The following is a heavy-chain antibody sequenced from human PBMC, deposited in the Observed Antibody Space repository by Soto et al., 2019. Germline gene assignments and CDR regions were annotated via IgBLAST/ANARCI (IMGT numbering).Heavy chain of an antibody. V-gene: IGHV3-48*01. J-gene: IGHJ4*02. D-gene: IGHD6-13*01. CDR2: ISSSSSTI. CDR3: ASARAYSSSWYVDN. CDR1: GFTFSSYS. Sequence: GGSLRLSCAASGFTFSSYSMNWVRQAPGKGLEWVSYISSSSSTIYYADSVKGRFTISRDNAKNSLYLQMNSLRAEDTAVYYCASARAYSSSWYVDNWGQGTLVTVSS.